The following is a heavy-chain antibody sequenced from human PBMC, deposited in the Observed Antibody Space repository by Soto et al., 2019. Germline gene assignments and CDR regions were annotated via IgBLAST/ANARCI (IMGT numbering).Heavy chain of an antibody. Sequence: QVQLVASGGGVVQPGRSLRLSCAASGFTFSSYGMHWVRQAPGNGLEQVAIIWYDGSNNYYADSVKGRFTISRDNYKKTLYLQMKSLRAKDTAVYYCAKDSSPCYTQGVCHLDVLGQGTPVTVSS. CDR3: AKDSSPCYTQGVCHLDV. CDR1: GFTFSSYG. V-gene: IGHV3-30*18. J-gene: IGHJ6*01. D-gene: IGHD2-8*01. CDR2: IWYDGSNN.